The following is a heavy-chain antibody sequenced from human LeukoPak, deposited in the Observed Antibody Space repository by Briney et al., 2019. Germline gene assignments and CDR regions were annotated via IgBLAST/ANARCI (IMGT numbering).Heavy chain of an antibody. D-gene: IGHD1-14*01. CDR2: LLYDGNTK. Sequence: GGSLRLSCAASGFSLSNYGMHWVRQAPGKGLEWVAALLYDGNTKHYADSVKGRFTISRDISKNTFYLQMNSLTAEDTAVYYCARDHRPEIQYYYMDVWGKGTTVAVSS. J-gene: IGHJ6*03. CDR3: ARDHRPEIQYYYMDV. V-gene: IGHV3-33*01. CDR1: GFSLSNYG.